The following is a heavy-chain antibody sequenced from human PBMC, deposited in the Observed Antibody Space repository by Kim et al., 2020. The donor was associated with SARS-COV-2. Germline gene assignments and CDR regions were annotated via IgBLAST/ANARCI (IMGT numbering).Heavy chain of an antibody. J-gene: IGHJ4*02. V-gene: IGHV4-39*07. CDR3: ARETPLYYYGSGSPPPHSDY. CDR1: GGSISSSSYY. Sequence: SETLSLTCTVSGGSISSSSYYWGWIRQPPGKGLEWIGSIYYSGSTYYNPSLKSRVTISVDTSKNQFSLKLSSVTAADTAVYYCARETPLYYYGSGSPPPHSDYWGQGTLVTVSS. CDR2: IYYSGST. D-gene: IGHD3-10*01.